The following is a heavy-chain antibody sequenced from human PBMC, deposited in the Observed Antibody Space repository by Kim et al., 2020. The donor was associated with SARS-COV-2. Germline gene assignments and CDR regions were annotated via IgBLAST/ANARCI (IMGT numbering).Heavy chain of an antibody. CDR1: GFTFSSYA. Sequence: GGSLRLSCAASGFTFSSYAMSWVRQAPGKGLEWVSAISGSGGSTYYADSVKGRFTISRDNSKNTLYLQMNSLRAEDTAVYYCVTGFDWLPNYYYYGMDVWGQGTTVTVSS. CDR2: ISGSGGST. V-gene: IGHV3-23*01. CDR3: VTGFDWLPNYYYYGMDV. J-gene: IGHJ6*02. D-gene: IGHD3-9*01.